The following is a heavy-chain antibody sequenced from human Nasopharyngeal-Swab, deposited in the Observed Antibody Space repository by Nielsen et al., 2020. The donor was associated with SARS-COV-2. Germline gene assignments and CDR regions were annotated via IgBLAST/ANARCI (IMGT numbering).Heavy chain of an antibody. V-gene: IGHV1-46*01. J-gene: IGHJ5*02. Sequence: WVRQAPGQGLEWMGIINPSGGRARYSQNFQGRVTMTRDTSTNTVYMELYSLTSEDTAVYYCARGGDPREVVAATDCFDPWGQGTLVTVSS. CDR3: ARGGDPREVVAATDCFDP. CDR2: INPSGGRA. D-gene: IGHD2-15*01.